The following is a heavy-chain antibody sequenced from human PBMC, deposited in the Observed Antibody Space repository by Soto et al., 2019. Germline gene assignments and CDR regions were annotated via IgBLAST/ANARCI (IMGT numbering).Heavy chain of an antibody. CDR1: GFTFSTYA. CDR3: ARWSYDSSGYYKGALDY. CDR2: IDNSGGIT. V-gene: IGHV3-23*05. J-gene: IGHJ4*02. Sequence: GSLRLSCAASGFTFSTYAMSWVRQAPGKGLEWVSTIDNSGGITYYADSVKGRFTISRDNSKNTLYLQMNSLRAEDTAVYYCARWSYDSSGYYKGALDYWGQGTLVTVSS. D-gene: IGHD3-22*01.